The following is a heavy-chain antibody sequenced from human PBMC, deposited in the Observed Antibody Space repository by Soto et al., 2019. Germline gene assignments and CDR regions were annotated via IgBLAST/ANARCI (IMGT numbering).Heavy chain of an antibody. CDR3: AKGACGAGCYSGWFDP. Sequence: GGSLRLSCAASGFTFSSYAMSWVRQAPGKGLEWVSGISSAGGNIYYADSVKGRFTISRDNSKNTLYVQMNSLRAEDTAVYYCAKGACGAGCYSGWFDPWGQGTLVTVSS. J-gene: IGHJ5*02. V-gene: IGHV3-23*01. CDR1: GFTFSSYA. D-gene: IGHD2-21*02. CDR2: ISSAGGNI.